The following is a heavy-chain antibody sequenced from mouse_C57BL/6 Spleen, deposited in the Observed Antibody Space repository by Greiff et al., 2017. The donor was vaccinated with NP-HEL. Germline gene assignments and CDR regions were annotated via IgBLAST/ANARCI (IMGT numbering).Heavy chain of an antibody. J-gene: IGHJ2*01. V-gene: IGHV1-26*01. CDR3: ARYDGYYPLYFDY. D-gene: IGHD2-3*01. CDR1: GYTFTDYY. CDR2: INPNNGGT. Sequence: EVQLQQSGPELVKPGASVKISCKASGYTFTDYYMNWVKQSHGKSLEWIGDINPNNGGTSYNQKFKGKATLTVDKSSSTAYMELRSLTSEDSAVYYCARYDGYYPLYFDYWGQGTTLTVSS.